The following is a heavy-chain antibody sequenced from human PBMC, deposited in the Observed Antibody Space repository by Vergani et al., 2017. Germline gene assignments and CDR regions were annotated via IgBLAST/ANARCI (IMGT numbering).Heavy chain of an antibody. CDR3: GKTQGTVVGTWWFDP. CDR2: TRPHEDGA. Sequence: QVQLVESGGGVVQPGGSMKLSCSASGLTPSSYGVHWFRRAPGRGLESVTFTRPHEDGAFYSASVGVRFTVSRDNSKNTLYLEMNRLNVDDTAIYYCGKTQGTVVGTWWFDPWGQGTPVTVSS. V-gene: IGHV3-30*02. CDR1: GLTPSSYG. D-gene: IGHD1-7*01. J-gene: IGHJ5*02.